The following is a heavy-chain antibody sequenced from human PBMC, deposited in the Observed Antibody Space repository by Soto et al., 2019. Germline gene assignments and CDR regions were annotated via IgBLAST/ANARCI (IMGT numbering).Heavy chain of an antibody. D-gene: IGHD2-21*02. CDR2: INRDSSMI. CDR1: GFSFNSHY. J-gene: IGHJ4*02. Sequence: EEQLVESGGGLVQPGGSLRLSCAASGFSFNSHYMTWFRQPPGKGLEWVSSINRDSSMIYYADSVRGRFTMSRDNAQNSLSLQMNSLSTDDTGVYFCLNGDYYVGQGTLVTVSS. CDR3: LNGDYY. V-gene: IGHV3-48*01.